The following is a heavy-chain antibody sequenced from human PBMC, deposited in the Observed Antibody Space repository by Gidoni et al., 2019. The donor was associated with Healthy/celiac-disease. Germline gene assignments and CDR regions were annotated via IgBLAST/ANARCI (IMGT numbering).Heavy chain of an antibody. CDR2: ISYDGSNK. D-gene: IGHD2-15*01. J-gene: IGHJ4*02. Sequence: QVQLVESGGGVVQPGRSLRLSCAASGLTFSSQGLPWVRQAQGKGLECVAVISYDGSNKYYADSVKVRFTISRDNSKNTLYLQMNSLRAEDTSVYDCAKDPPYCSGGSCYPRQYYFDYWGQGTLVTVSS. CDR1: GLTFSSQG. CDR3: AKDPPYCSGGSCYPRQYYFDY. V-gene: IGHV3-30*18.